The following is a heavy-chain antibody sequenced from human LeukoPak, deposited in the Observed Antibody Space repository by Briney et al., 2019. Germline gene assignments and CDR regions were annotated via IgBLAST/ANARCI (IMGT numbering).Heavy chain of an antibody. V-gene: IGHV1-2*04. CDR2: INPNSGGT. J-gene: IGHJ6*02. D-gene: IGHD7-27*01. Sequence: ASVKVSCKASGYIFTNYYLHWVRQAPGQGLEWMGWINPNSGGTNYAQKFQGWVTMTRDTSISTAYMELSRLRSDDTAVYYCARATGGPPGYYGMDVWGQGTTVTVSS. CDR3: ARATGGPPGYYGMDV. CDR1: GYIFTNYY.